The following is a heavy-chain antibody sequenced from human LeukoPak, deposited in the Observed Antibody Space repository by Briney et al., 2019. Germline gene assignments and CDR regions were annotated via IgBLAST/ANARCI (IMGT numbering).Heavy chain of an antibody. CDR3: ARGDQDYGLDV. Sequence: EGSLRLSCAASGFPVSSNYMSWVRQAPGKGLEWVSLISGGDSTYYADSVKGRFTISRDNSKNTLYLQMNSLRAEDTAVYYCARGDQDYGLDVWGQGTTVAVSS. D-gene: IGHD5-24*01. J-gene: IGHJ6*02. V-gene: IGHV3-66*01. CDR2: ISGGDST. CDR1: GFPVSSNY.